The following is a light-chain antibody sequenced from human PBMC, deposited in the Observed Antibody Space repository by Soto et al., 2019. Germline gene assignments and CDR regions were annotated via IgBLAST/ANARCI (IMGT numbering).Light chain of an antibody. CDR2: EGS. CDR1: SSDVGSYNL. Sequence: QSALTQPASVSGSPGQSITISCTGTSSDVGSYNLVSWYQQHPGKAPKLIIYEGSKWPSGVSNRFSGSKSGNTASLTISGLQAEDEADYYCCSYAGGTTFGVFGTGTQLTVL. CDR3: CSYAGGTTFGV. V-gene: IGLV2-23*03. J-gene: IGLJ1*01.